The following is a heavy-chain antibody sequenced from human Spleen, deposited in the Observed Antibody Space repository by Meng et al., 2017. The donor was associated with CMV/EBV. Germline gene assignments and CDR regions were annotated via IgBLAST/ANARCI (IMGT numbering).Heavy chain of an antibody. J-gene: IGHJ4*02. D-gene: IGHD5-18*01. V-gene: IGHV4-34*01. CDR1: GGSFSGYY. CDR3: AGGIGYSYGNGDY. CDR2: INHSGST. Sequence: QVQPQQWGAGLLEPSETLSLTCAVYGGSFSGYYWSWIRQPPGKGLEWIGEINHSGSTNYNPSLKSRVTISVDTSKNQFSLKLSSVTAADTAVYYCAGGIGYSYGNGDYWGQGTLVTVSS.